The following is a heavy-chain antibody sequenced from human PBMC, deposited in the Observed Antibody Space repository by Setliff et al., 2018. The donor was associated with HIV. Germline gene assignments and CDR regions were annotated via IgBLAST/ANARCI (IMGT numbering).Heavy chain of an antibody. CDR1: GFTFSTYG. CDR3: AKVALPLGSESDAFDI. V-gene: IGHV3-30*02. J-gene: IGHJ3*02. CDR2: IRYDGSNK. D-gene: IGHD2-15*01. Sequence: PGGSLRLSCAASGFTFSTYGMHWVRQAPGKGLEWVAFIRYDGSNKYYADSVKGRFTISRDNSKNTLHLQMNSLRAEDTALYYCAKVALPLGSESDAFDIWGQGTMVTVSS.